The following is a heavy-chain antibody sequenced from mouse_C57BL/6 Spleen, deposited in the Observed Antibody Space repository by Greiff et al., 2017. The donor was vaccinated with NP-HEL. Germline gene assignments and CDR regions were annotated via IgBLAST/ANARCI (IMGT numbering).Heavy chain of an antibody. Sequence: QVQLQQPGAELVRPGASVTLSCKASGYTFTDYEMHWVKQTPVHGLEWIGAIDPETGGTAYNQKFKGKAILTADKSSSTAYMELRSLTSEDSAVYYCTRDAGDYDVRFAYWGQGTLVTVSA. V-gene: IGHV1-15*01. CDR2: IDPETGGT. J-gene: IGHJ3*01. CDR3: TRDAGDYDVRFAY. D-gene: IGHD2-4*01. CDR1: GYTFTDYE.